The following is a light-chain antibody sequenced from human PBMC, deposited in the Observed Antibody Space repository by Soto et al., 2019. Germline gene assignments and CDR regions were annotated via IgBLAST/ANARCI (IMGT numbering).Light chain of an antibody. J-gene: IGLJ3*02. V-gene: IGLV4-69*01. CDR1: SGHSNYA. Sequence: QLVLTQSPSASASLGASVKLTCTLSSGHSNYAIAWHQQQPEKGPRYLMRVNSDGSHNKGDGIPDRFSGSSSGAERYLIISSRQSEDEADYYCQTWGTGIVVFGGGTKLTVL. CDR3: QTWGTGIVV. CDR2: VNSDGSH.